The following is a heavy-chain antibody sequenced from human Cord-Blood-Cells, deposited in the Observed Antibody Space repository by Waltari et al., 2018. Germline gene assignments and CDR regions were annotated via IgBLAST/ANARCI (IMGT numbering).Heavy chain of an antibody. Sequence: QVQLQQWGAGLLKPSETLSLTCAVYGGSFSGYYWSWIRQPPGKGLEWIGEINHSGSTNYNPSLKSRVTISVDTSKNQFSRKLSSVTAADTAVYYCARGWGIAAAGTGDYLGQGTLVTVSS. CDR2: INHSGST. CDR1: GGSFSGYY. D-gene: IGHD6-13*01. J-gene: IGHJ4*02. V-gene: IGHV4-34*01. CDR3: ARGWGIAAAGTGDY.